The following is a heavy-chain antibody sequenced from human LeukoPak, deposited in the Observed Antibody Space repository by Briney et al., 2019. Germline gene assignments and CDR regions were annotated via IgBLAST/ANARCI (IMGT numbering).Heavy chain of an antibody. V-gene: IGHV4-38-2*02. CDR3: ARQLTVAGDAFDI. Sequence: PSETLSLTCTVSGYSISSGYYWGWIRQPPGKGLEWIGSIYHSGSTYYNPSLKSRVTISVDTSKNHFSLNLSSVTAADTAVYYCARQLTVAGDAFDIWGQGTMVTVSS. CDR2: IYHSGST. J-gene: IGHJ3*02. D-gene: IGHD6-13*01. CDR1: GYSISSGYY.